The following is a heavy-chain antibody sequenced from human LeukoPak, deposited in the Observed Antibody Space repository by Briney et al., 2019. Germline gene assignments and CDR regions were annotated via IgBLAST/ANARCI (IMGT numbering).Heavy chain of an antibody. CDR1: GYTFTGYY. D-gene: IGHD1-26*01. CDR3: ARVSVSNSGSPRFDY. V-gene: IGHV1-2*02. CDR2: INPNSGGT. Sequence: ASVKVSCKASGYTFTGYYMHWVRQAPGQGLEWMGWINPNSGGTNYAQKFQGRVTMTRDTSISTAYMELSRLRSDDTAVYYCARVSVSNSGSPRFDYWGQGTLVTVSS. J-gene: IGHJ4*02.